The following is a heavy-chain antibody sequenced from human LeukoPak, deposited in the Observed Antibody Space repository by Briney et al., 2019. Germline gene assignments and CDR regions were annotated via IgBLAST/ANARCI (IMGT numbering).Heavy chain of an antibody. J-gene: IGHJ4*02. CDR3: ARDRNWNYDY. CDR1: GFTFSSYA. Sequence: GGSLRLSCAASGFTFSSYAMGWVRQAPGKGLEWVSSIGGSGDSIYYADSVKGRFTISRDNAKNSLDLQMNSLRAEDTAVYYCARDRNWNYDYWGQGTLVTVSS. V-gene: IGHV3-21*01. D-gene: IGHD1-7*01. CDR2: IGGSGDSI.